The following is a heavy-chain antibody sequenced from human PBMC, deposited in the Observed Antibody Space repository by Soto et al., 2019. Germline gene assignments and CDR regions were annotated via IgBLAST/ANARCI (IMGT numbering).Heavy chain of an antibody. D-gene: IGHD6-6*01. V-gene: IGHV4-39*07. CDR1: GGSISSSSYY. CDR2: IYYSGST. Sequence: SETLSLTCTVSGGSISSSSYYWGWIRQPPGKGLEWIGSIYYSGSTYYNPSLKSRVTISVDTSKNQFSLKLSSVTAADTAVYYCARVIAARFIDYWGQGTLVTVSS. CDR3: ARVIAARFIDY. J-gene: IGHJ4*02.